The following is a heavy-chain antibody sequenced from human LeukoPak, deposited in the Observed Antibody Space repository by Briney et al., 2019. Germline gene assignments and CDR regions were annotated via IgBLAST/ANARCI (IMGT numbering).Heavy chain of an antibody. J-gene: IGHJ4*02. V-gene: IGHV1-69*04. D-gene: IGHD6-13*01. CDR3: ARWGGSSWQGYDY. CDR2: IIPILGVA. CDR1: GGTFSSYA. Sequence: SVKVSCKASGGTFSSYAISWVRQAPGQGLEWMGRIIPILGVANYAQKFQGRVTITADKSTSTAYMELSSLRSEDTAVYYCARWGGSSWQGYDYWGQGTLVTVSS.